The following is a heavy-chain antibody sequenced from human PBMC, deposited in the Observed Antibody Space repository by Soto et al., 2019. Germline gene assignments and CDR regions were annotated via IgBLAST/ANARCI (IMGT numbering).Heavy chain of an antibody. CDR3: ARGYYYYGMDV. Sequence: GGSLRLSCAASGFTVSSNYMSWVRQAPGKGLEWVSVIYSGGSTYYADSVKGRFTISRDNSKNTLYVQMNSLRAEDTAVYYCARGYYYYGMDVWGQGTTVTVSS. J-gene: IGHJ6*02. CDR2: IYSGGST. CDR1: GFTVSSNY. V-gene: IGHV3-53*01.